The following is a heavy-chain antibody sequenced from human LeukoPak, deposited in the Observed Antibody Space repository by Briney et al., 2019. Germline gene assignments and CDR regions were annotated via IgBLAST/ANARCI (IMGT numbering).Heavy chain of an antibody. CDR3: ARTNYQNAFDI. CDR1: GFTFTSSA. V-gene: IGHV1-58*02. J-gene: IGHJ3*02. Sequence: SVKVSCKASGFTFTSSAMQWVRQARGQRLEWIGWIVVGSGNTNYAQKFQGRVTITADKSTSTAYMELSSLRSEDTAVYYCARTNYQNAFDIWGQGTMVTVSS. CDR2: IVVGSGNT. D-gene: IGHD4/OR15-4a*01.